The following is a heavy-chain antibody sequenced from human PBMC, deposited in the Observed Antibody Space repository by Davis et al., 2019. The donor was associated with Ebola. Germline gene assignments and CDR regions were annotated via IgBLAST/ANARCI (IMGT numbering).Heavy chain of an antibody. Sequence: SETLSLTCTVSGGSISSFYWSWIRQPPGKGLEWIGYLYYSGSTNYNPSLKSRVTISLDTSKNQFSLKLSSVTAADTAVYYCARTSQYYDFWSGYYRTVGDGMDVWGQGTTVTVSS. D-gene: IGHD3-3*01. J-gene: IGHJ6*02. V-gene: IGHV4-59*08. CDR1: GGSISSFY. CDR3: ARTSQYYDFWSGYYRTVGDGMDV. CDR2: LYYSGST.